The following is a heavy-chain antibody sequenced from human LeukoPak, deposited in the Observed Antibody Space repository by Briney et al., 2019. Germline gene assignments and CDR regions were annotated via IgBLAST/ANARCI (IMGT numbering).Heavy chain of an antibody. Sequence: GGSLRLSCAASGCTFSSYGMHWVRKAPGKGLEWVAVISYDGSNKYYADSVKGRFTISRDNSKNTLYLQMNSLRAEDTAVYYCAKDPDLYSGSWEYWGQGTLVTVSS. CDR2: ISYDGSNK. V-gene: IGHV3-30*18. J-gene: IGHJ4*02. D-gene: IGHD6-13*01. CDR1: GCTFSSYG. CDR3: AKDPDLYSGSWEY.